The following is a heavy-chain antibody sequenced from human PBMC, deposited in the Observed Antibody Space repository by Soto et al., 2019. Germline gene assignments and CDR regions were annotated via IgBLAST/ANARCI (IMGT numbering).Heavy chain of an antibody. D-gene: IGHD1-26*01. CDR3: AWVGLVGAPWGFDP. J-gene: IGHJ5*02. Sequence: QVQLVQSGAEVKKPGSSVKVSCKASGGTFSSYTISWVRQAPGQGLEWMGRIIPILGIANYAQKFQGRVAITTDKSTSAAYMELSSLSSEDTAVYYCAWVGLVGAPWGFDPWGRGTLVTVSS. V-gene: IGHV1-69*02. CDR1: GGTFSSYT. CDR2: IIPILGIA.